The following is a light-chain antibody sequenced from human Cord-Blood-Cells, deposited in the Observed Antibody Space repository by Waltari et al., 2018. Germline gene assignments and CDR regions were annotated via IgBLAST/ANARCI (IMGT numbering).Light chain of an antibody. J-gene: IGLJ1*01. V-gene: IGLV2-14*01. Sequence: QSALTQPASVSGSPGQSITISCTGTSSDVGGYNYVYWYQQHPGKAPKLMIYDVSKRPSGVSNRFSGSKSGNTASLTISGLQAEDEADYYCSSYTSSSTLVFGTGTKVTVL. CDR2: DVS. CDR3: SSYTSSSTLV. CDR1: SSDVGGYNY.